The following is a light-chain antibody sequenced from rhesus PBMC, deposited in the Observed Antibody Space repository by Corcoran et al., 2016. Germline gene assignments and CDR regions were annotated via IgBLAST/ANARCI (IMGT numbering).Light chain of an antibody. CDR1: QSLLHSNGNTY. J-gene: IGKJ3*01. V-gene: IGKV2S2*01. Sequence: DIVMTQTPLSLPVTPGEPASISCRSSQSLLHSNGNTYLDWYLQKPGQSPRLLIYKVTNRESGVPDRFSGRWSGTDFTLKISRVEPEDVCVYYCMQSTKDPFTFGPGTKLDIK. CDR2: KVT. CDR3: MQSTKDPFT.